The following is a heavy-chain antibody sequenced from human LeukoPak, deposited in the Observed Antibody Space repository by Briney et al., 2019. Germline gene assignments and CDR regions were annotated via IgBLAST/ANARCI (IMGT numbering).Heavy chain of an antibody. V-gene: IGHV4-59*02. D-gene: IGHD5-18*01. CDR3: ARGQHSYGYFNGFDY. Sequence: SETLSLTCTVSGDSVTTYYWSWIRQPPGKGLEWLGYIYYSGSTNYNPSLESRVTMSVDTSKNQFSLKLSSVTAADTAVYYCARGQHSYGYFNGFDYWGQGTLVTVSS. J-gene: IGHJ4*02. CDR2: IYYSGST. CDR1: GDSVTTYY.